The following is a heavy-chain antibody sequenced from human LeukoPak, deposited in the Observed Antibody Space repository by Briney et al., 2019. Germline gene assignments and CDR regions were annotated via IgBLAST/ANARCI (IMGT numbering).Heavy chain of an antibody. J-gene: IGHJ6*03. CDR3: ARDPRNCSGGSCYSVGYYYMDV. Sequence: PGGSLRLSCAASGFTFSLYSINWVRQAPGKGLEWVSSISSSSRYIYYADSVKGRFTISRDNAKNSLYLQMNSLRAEDTAVYYCARDPRNCSGGSCYSVGYYYMDVWGKGTTVTVSS. V-gene: IGHV3-21*01. D-gene: IGHD2-15*01. CDR1: GFTFSLYS. CDR2: ISSSSRYI.